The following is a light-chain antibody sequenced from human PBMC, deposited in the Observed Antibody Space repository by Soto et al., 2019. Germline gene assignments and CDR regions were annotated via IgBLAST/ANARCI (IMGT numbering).Light chain of an antibody. V-gene: IGKV1-39*01. CDR3: QQANSFPLT. Sequence: DIQMTQSPSSLSASVGDRVTITCRASQSISRYLNWYQQKPGKAPNLLIYAATILQSGVPSRFSGSGSGTTFTLTINSLQPEDFASYFCQQANSFPLTFGGGTKVDIK. CDR1: QSISRY. J-gene: IGKJ4*01. CDR2: AAT.